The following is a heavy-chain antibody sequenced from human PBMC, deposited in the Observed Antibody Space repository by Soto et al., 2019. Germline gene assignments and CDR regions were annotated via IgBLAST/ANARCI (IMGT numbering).Heavy chain of an antibody. J-gene: IGHJ4*02. CDR1: GYTFPTST. CDR3: AIADYGDDDY. D-gene: IGHD4-17*01. CDR2: IKAYSGNT. V-gene: IGHV1-18*01. Sequence: QLQLVQSGAEAKKPGASVKVSCKASGYTFPTSTISWVRQAPGQGLEWMGWIKAYSGNTNYAQKLQGRVTTTTDTSTNTAYMELRSLTTDDTAIYYCAIADYGDDDYWGQGTLVTVSS.